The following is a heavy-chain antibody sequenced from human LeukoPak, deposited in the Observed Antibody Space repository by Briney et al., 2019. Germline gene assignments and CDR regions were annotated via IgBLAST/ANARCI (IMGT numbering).Heavy chain of an antibody. CDR2: IYHSGST. CDR1: GYSISSVYY. CDR3: ARVNYYDSSGYFGYFDY. J-gene: IGHJ4*02. V-gene: IGHV4-38-2*01. Sequence: SETLSLTCALSGYSISSVYYWGWIRQPPGKGLEWIGTIYHSGSTNYNPSLKSRVTISVDTSKNQFSLKLSSVTAADTAVYYCARVNYYDSSGYFGYFDYWGQGTLVTVSS. D-gene: IGHD3-22*01.